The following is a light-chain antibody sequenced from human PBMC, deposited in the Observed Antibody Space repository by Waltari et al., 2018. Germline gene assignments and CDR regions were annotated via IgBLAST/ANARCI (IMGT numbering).Light chain of an antibody. CDR1: SSTIGGNT. Sequence: QSVLTQPPSVSGAPGQRVTISCSVSSSTIGGNTVNWYQQLPGRAPKLLSYNGNRRPSGVPDRFSESKSGTSDSLAITGLQSEDEADYYCATWDDSLSGPVFGGGTKLTVL. CDR2: NGN. CDR3: ATWDDSLSGPV. J-gene: IGLJ3*02. V-gene: IGLV1-44*01.